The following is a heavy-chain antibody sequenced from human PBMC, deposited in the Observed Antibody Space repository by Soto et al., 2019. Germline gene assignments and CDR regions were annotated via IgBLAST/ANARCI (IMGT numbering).Heavy chain of an antibody. CDR3: ARYGEILRYFDWLQGNWFDP. J-gene: IGHJ5*02. CDR1: GGSISSYY. CDR2: IYYSGST. D-gene: IGHD3-9*01. V-gene: IGHV4-59*01. Sequence: SETLSLTCTVSGGSISSYYWSWIRQPPGKGLEWIGYIYYSGSTNYNPSLKSRVTISVDTSKNQFSLKLSSVTAADTAVYYCARYGEILRYFDWLQGNWFDPWGQGTLVTVSS.